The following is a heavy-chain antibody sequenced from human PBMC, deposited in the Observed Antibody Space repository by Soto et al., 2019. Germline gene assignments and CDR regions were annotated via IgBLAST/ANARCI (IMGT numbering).Heavy chain of an antibody. CDR1: GYTFTNYG. D-gene: IGHD3-10*01. V-gene: IGHV1-18*01. CDR2: ISGYNGNT. Sequence: AAVKVSCKASGYTFTNYGVAWVRQAPGHGXEWLGWISGYNGNTNYAQKFQGRVTMTRDTATSTAYMELKTLRSDDTASYFCAPALLKAVQRGGLGAHNWFDPWGQGTLVTVSS. CDR3: APALLKAVQRGGLGAHNWFDP. J-gene: IGHJ5*02.